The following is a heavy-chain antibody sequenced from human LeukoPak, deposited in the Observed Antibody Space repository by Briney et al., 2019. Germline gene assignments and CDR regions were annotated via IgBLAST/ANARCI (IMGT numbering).Heavy chain of an antibody. D-gene: IGHD2-21*02. V-gene: IGHV3-53*01. Sequence: PGRSPRLSCAASGFSLSNTYMSWVRHGPEKGLEWVTIIYSGGNTYYAHSVKGRFTISRDNCKNSLYLQMNRLRPEDTSVYYCARGTVTAPDYWGQGTLVTVSS. CDR2: IYSGGNT. J-gene: IGHJ4*02. CDR1: GFSLSNTY. CDR3: ARGTVTAPDY.